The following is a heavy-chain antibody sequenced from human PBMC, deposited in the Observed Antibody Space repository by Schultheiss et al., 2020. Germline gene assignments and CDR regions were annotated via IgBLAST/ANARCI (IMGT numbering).Heavy chain of an antibody. J-gene: IGHJ5*02. CDR2: IYWDDDK. CDR3: APSPVDSSGWYSWFDP. CDR1: GFSLSTSGVG. Sequence: SGPTLVKPTQTLTLTCTFSGFSLSTSGVGVGWIRQPPGKALEWLALIYWDDDKRYSPSLKSRLTITKDTSKSQVVLTMTNMDPVDTATYYCAPSPVDSSGWYSWFDPWGQGTLVTVSS. V-gene: IGHV2-5*02. D-gene: IGHD6-19*01.